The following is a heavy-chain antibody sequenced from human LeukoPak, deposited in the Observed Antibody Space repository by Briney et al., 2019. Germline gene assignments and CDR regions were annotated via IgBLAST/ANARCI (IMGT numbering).Heavy chain of an antibody. Sequence: ASVKVSCKTSGYTFTGYYMHWVRQAPGQGLEWMGWIDPNSGGTNYAQKFQGRVTMTRDTSISTAYMVLNRLRSDDTAVYYCAREYYYGSGNYYNRIDYWGQGTLVTVSS. CDR3: AREYYYGSGNYYNRIDY. CDR2: IDPNSGGT. V-gene: IGHV1-2*02. CDR1: GYTFTGYY. D-gene: IGHD3-10*01. J-gene: IGHJ4*02.